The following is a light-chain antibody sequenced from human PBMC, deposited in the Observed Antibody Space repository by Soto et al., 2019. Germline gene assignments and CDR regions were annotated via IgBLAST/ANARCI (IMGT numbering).Light chain of an antibody. J-gene: IGKJ2*01. CDR3: QQRSNWPPYT. CDR1: QSVSSY. Sequence: EIVLTQSPATLSLSPGERATLSCRASQSVSSYLAWYQQKPGQAPRLLIYDASNRATGIPARFSGSGSGTDFTLTIRSLEPEDFAVYYCQQRSNWPPYTFGQGTK. V-gene: IGKV3-11*01. CDR2: DAS.